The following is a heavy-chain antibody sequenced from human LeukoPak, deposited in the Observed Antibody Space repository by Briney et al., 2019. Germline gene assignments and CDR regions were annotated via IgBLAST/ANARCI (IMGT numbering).Heavy chain of an antibody. CDR2: IYHSGST. V-gene: IGHV4-4*02. CDR1: GGSISSSNW. D-gene: IGHD4-17*01. Sequence: PSGTLSLTCAVSGGSISSSNWWSWVRQPPGKGLECIGEIYHSGSTNYNPSLKSRVTISVDKSKNQFSLKLSSVTAADTAVYYCASLIDDYGDYADSDYWGQGTLVTVSS. CDR3: ASLIDDYGDYADSDY. J-gene: IGHJ4*02.